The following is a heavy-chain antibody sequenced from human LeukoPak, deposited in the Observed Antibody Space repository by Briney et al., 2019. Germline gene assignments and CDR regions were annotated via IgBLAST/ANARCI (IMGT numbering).Heavy chain of an antibody. V-gene: IGHV4-59*01. Sequence: SETLSLTCTVSGGPISSYYWSWIRQPPGKGLEWIGYIYSSGSTNYNPSLKSRVTISVDTSKNHFSLQLSSVTAADTAVYYCARTLVAATDYFDYWGQGALVTVSS. CDR1: GGPISSYY. J-gene: IGHJ4*02. D-gene: IGHD6-19*01. CDR2: IYSSGST. CDR3: ARTLVAATDYFDY.